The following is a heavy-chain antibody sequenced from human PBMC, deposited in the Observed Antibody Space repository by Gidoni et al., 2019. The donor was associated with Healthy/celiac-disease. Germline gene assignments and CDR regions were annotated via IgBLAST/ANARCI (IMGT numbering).Heavy chain of an antibody. CDR3: ARPSGSYSLGY. Sequence: EVQLVESGGGLVQPGGSLGLSCAASGFTFSRYWMSWARQAPGKGLDWVANIKQDGSEKYYVDSVKGRFTISRDNAKNSLYLQMNSLRAEDTAVYDCARPSGSYSLGYWGQGTLVTVSS. D-gene: IGHD3-10*01. J-gene: IGHJ4*02. CDR2: IKQDGSEK. V-gene: IGHV3-7*01. CDR1: GFTFSRYW.